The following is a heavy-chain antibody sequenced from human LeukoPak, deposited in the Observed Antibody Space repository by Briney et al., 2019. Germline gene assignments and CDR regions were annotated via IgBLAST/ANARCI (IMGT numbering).Heavy chain of an antibody. CDR3: AKVLARGGRTPPFDY. CDR2: IWYDGSSK. Sequence: AGGSLRVSCAASGFTFSRYGMHWCRPGPGRGLEWVAFIWYDGSSKYCADSGKGRVSISRVNSESTMYLRINSLRAGGTTVYYCAKVLARGGRTPPFDYWGDGTPVTVS. D-gene: IGHD3-10*01. J-gene: IGHJ4*01. V-gene: IGHV3-30*02. CDR1: GFTFSRYG.